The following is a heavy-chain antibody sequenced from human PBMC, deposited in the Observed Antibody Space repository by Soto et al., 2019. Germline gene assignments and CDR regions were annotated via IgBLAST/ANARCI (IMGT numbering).Heavy chain of an antibody. CDR3: VRDGTKTLRDWFDP. CDR2: IYATGTT. V-gene: IGHV4-4*07. Sequence: SETLSLTCPVSGYSISGFYWSWIRKSAGKGLEWIGRIYATGTTDYNPSLKSRVMMSVDMSKKQFSLKLRSVTAADTAVYYCVRDGTKTLRDWFDPWGQGISVTVSS. D-gene: IGHD1-1*01. J-gene: IGHJ5*02. CDR1: GYSISGFY.